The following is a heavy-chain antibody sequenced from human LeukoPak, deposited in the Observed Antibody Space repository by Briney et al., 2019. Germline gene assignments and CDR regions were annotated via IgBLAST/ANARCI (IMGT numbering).Heavy chain of an antibody. CDR2: IYSGGST. D-gene: IGHD6-13*01. J-gene: IGHJ6*03. V-gene: IGHV3-53*01. CDR1: GFTVSTNY. CDR3: AKAGAAAQNYYYYYMDV. Sequence: GGSLRLSCVVSGFTVSTNYMSWVRQAPGKGLEWVSLIYSGGSTYYADSVKGRFTISRDNSKNTLYLQMNSLRAEDTAVYYCAKAGAAAQNYYYYYMDVWGKGTTVTIS.